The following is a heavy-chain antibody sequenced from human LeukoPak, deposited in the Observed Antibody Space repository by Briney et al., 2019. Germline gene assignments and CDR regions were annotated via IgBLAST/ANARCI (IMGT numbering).Heavy chain of an antibody. V-gene: IGHV4-59*08. Sequence: KPSETLSLTCTVSGGSISSYYWSWIRQPPGKGLEWIGYIYYSGSTNYSPSLKSRVTISVDTSKNQFSLKLNSVTAADTAVYYCARHKIESGYYTAFDFWGPGILVTVSS. J-gene: IGHJ4*02. CDR2: IYYSGST. D-gene: IGHD3-3*01. CDR3: ARHKIESGYYTAFDF. CDR1: GGSISSYY.